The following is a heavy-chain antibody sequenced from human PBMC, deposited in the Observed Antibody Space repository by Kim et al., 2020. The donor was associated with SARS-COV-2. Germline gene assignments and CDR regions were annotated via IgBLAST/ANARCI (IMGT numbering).Heavy chain of an antibody. CDR2: SK. J-gene: IGHJ6*02. Sequence: SKGYADSVKGRFTMSRDTAKNTLDLQMNSLRAEDTAVYYCAMDYFYGMDVWGQGTTVTVSS. V-gene: IGHV3-74*01. CDR3: AMDYFYGMDV.